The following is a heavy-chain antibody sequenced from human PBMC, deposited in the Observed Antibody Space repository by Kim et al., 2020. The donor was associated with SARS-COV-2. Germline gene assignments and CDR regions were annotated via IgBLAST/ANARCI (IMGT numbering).Heavy chain of an antibody. Sequence: GGSLRLSCAASGFTFSSYWMSWVRQAPGKGLEWVANIKQDGSEKYYVDSVKGRFTISRDNAKNSLYLQMNSLRAEDTAVYYCARDLDVPAALPWGSGSYGAFDIWGQGTMVTVSS. CDR1: GFTFSSYW. CDR2: IKQDGSEK. V-gene: IGHV3-7*01. CDR3: ARDLDVPAALPWGSGSYGAFDI. J-gene: IGHJ3*02. D-gene: IGHD3-10*01.